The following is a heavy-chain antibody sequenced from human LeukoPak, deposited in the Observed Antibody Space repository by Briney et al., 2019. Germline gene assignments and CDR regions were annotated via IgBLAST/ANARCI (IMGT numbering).Heavy chain of an antibody. D-gene: IGHD3-22*01. CDR2: INNSGST. J-gene: IGHJ5*02. CDR1: GGTFSGYY. CDR3: ARDYYDSSGYYFFDP. V-gene: IGHV4-34*01. Sequence: PSETLSLTCAVYGGTFSGYYWSWIRQPPGKGLEWIGEINNSGSTIYNPSLKSRVTISVDTSKNQFSLKLSSVTAADTALYYCARDYYDSSGYYFFDPWGQGTLVTVSS.